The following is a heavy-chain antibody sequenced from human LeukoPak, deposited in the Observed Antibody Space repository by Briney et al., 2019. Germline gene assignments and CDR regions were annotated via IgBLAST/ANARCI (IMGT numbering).Heavy chain of an antibody. J-gene: IGHJ5*02. Sequence: GGSLRLSCAASGFTFSSYGMHWVRQAPGKGLEWVAFIRYDGSKEYYADSVKGRFTISRDNSKNTLYLQMNSLRAEDTAVYYCARGSIEEGFDPWGQGTLVTVSS. CDR3: ARGSIEEGFDP. V-gene: IGHV3-30*02. D-gene: IGHD2/OR15-2a*01. CDR1: GFTFSSYG. CDR2: IRYDGSKE.